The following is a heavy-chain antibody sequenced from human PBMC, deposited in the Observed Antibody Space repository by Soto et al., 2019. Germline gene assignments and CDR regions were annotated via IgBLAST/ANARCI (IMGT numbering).Heavy chain of an antibody. Sequence: KTSETLSLTCTVSGGSISSGGYYWSWICQHPGKGLEWIGYIYYSGSTYYNPSLKSRVTISVDTSKNQFSLKLSSVTAADTAVYYCARVQGISKQLVLWFDPWGQGTLVTVSS. CDR2: IYYSGST. V-gene: IGHV4-31*03. CDR1: GGSISSGGYY. J-gene: IGHJ5*02. CDR3: ARVQGISKQLVLWFDP. D-gene: IGHD6-13*01.